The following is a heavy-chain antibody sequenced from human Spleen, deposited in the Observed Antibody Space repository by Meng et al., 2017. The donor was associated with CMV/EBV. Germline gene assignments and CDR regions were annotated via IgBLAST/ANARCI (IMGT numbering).Heavy chain of an antibody. J-gene: IGHJ4*01. CDR2: IYPGDSDT. CDR1: GYIFTNYY. Sequence: GGSLRLSCQVSGYIFTNYYIAWVRQMPGKGLEWMGIIYPGDSDTRYSPSFQGQVTISVDKSVRAAYLQWSGLKASDTAMYYCARPLCSNSSCYVDFWGQGTLVTVSS. D-gene: IGHD2-2*01. CDR3: ARPLCSNSSCYVDF. V-gene: IGHV5-51*01.